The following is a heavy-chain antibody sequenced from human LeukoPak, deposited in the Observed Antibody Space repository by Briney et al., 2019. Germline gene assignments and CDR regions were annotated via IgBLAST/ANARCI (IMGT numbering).Heavy chain of an antibody. CDR3: AREADSSGWSQFDY. Sequence: GGSLRLSCAASGFTVSSNYMSWVRQAPGKGLEWVSVIYSGGSTYYADSVKGRFTISRDNSKNTLYLQMNSLRAEDTAVYYCAREADSSGWSQFDYWGQGTLVTVSS. CDR1: GFTVSSNY. D-gene: IGHD6-19*01. V-gene: IGHV3-53*01. J-gene: IGHJ4*02. CDR2: IYSGGST.